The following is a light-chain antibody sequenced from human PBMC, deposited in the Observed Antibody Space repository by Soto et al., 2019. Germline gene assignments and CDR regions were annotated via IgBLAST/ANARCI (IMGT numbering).Light chain of an antibody. CDR2: DDT. Sequence: SYELTQPPSVSVAPGQTARITCEGHNIGSKSVHGYQLRPGQAPEVVLYDDTDRPSGIPERFSGSNSGDTATLTITRVEAGDGADYYCQVRDSGNDDLVFGGGTKLTVL. V-gene: IGLV3-21*02. CDR3: QVRDSGNDDLV. CDR1: NIGSKS. J-gene: IGLJ3*02.